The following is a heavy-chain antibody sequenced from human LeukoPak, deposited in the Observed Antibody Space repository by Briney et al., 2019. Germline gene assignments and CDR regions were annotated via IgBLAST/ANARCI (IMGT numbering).Heavy chain of an antibody. V-gene: IGHV3-7*01. Sequence: PGGSLRLSCAASGFTFSGYWMNWVRQAPGEGLEWVAKIKQDGSEKYYVDSVKGRFTISRDNAKNSVYLEMNSLRVEDTAVYYCASSTGMDVWGKGTTVTVSS. D-gene: IGHD1-1*01. CDR1: GFTFSGYW. CDR2: IKQDGSEK. CDR3: ASSTGMDV. J-gene: IGHJ6*04.